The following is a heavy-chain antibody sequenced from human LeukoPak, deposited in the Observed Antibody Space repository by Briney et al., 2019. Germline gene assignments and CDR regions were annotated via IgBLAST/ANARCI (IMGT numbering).Heavy chain of an antibody. Sequence: ASVKVSCKASGYTFTSNYIHWVRQAPGQGLEWMGMIYPRDGSTSYAQKFQGGVTVTRDTSTSTVHMELSGLRSEDTAVYYCARDQEGFDYWGQGTLVTISS. J-gene: IGHJ4*02. CDR2: IYPRDGST. CDR1: GYTFTSNY. V-gene: IGHV1-46*01. CDR3: ARDQEGFDY.